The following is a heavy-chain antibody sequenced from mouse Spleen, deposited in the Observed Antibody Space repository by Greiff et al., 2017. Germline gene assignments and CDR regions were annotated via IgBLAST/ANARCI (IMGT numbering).Heavy chain of an antibody. V-gene: IGHV1-85*01. D-gene: IGHD2-3*01. CDR1: GYTFTSYD. Sequence: VKLQESGPELVKPGASVKLSCTASGYTFTSYDINWVKQSPGQGLEWIGWIYPIAGSTKYNEKFKGKATLTVDTSSSKDYMELNSLKSEDYAVYFWARRVDGYYGCAYWGQGTLVTVSA. J-gene: IGHJ3*01. CDR2: IYPIAGST. CDR3: ARRVDGYYGCAY.